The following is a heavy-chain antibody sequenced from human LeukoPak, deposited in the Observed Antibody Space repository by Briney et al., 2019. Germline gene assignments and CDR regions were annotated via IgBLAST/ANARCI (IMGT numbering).Heavy chain of an antibody. CDR3: AKDKGVGATRGIDY. J-gene: IGHJ4*02. V-gene: IGHV3-30*02. CDR1: GFTFSSYG. CDR2: IRYDGSEI. D-gene: IGHD1-26*01. Sequence: PGGSLRLSCAASGFTFSSYGMHWVRQAPGKGLEWVTFIRYDGSEIYYADSVKGRFTISRDNSRNTLDLQMNSLRAEDMALYYCAKDKGVGATRGIDYWGQGTLVTVSS.